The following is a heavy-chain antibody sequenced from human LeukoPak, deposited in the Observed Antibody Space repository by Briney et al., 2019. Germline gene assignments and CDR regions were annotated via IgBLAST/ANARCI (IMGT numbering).Heavy chain of an antibody. CDR2: INHSGST. D-gene: IGHD3-22*01. CDR1: GGSFSGYY. V-gene: IGHV4-34*01. Sequence: SETLSLTCAVYGGSFSGYYWSWIRQPPGKGLEWIGEINHSGSTNYNPSLKSRVTISVDTSKNQFSLKLSSVTAADTAVYYCARKGPGIDYYDSSGHWYFDLWGRGTLITVSS. CDR3: ARKGPGIDYYDSSGHWYFDL. J-gene: IGHJ2*01.